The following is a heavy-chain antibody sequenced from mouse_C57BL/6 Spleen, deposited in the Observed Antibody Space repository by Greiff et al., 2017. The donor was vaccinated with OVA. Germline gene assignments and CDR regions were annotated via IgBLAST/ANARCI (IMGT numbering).Heavy chain of an antibody. CDR1: GYTFTSYW. CDR3: ARSPIYYGKSPWYFDV. D-gene: IGHD2-1*01. V-gene: IGHV1-69*01. J-gene: IGHJ1*03. Sequence: QVQLQQPGAELVMPGASVKLSCKASGYTFTSYWMHWVKQRPGQGLEWIGEIDPSDSYTNYNQKFKGKSTLTVDNSSSTAYMQLSSLTSEDSAVYYCARSPIYYGKSPWYFDVWGTGTTVTVSS. CDR2: IDPSDSYT.